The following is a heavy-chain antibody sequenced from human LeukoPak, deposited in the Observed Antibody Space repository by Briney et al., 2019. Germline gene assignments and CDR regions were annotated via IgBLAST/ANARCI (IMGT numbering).Heavy chain of an antibody. Sequence: TGGSLRLSCAASGFTFSSYEMNWVRQAPGKGLEWVSYISSSGSTMYYADSVKGRFTISRDNAKNSLYLQMNSLRAEDTAVYYCARVKYGSGSDDYWGQGTLVTVSS. V-gene: IGHV3-48*03. CDR3: ARVKYGSGSDDY. CDR1: GFTFSSYE. J-gene: IGHJ4*02. CDR2: ISSSGSTM. D-gene: IGHD3-10*01.